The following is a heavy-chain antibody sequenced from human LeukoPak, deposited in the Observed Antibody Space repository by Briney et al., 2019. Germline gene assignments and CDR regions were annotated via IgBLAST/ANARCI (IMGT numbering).Heavy chain of an antibody. J-gene: IGHJ3*02. CDR3: ARGYAFDI. Sequence: PGGSLRLSCAASGFTFSSYAMHWVRQAPDKGLEWVAVISYDGSNKYYADSVKGRFTISRDNSKNTLYLQMNSLRAEDTAVYYCARGYAFDIWGQGTMVTVSS. CDR1: GFTFSSYA. CDR2: ISYDGSNK. V-gene: IGHV3-30-3*01.